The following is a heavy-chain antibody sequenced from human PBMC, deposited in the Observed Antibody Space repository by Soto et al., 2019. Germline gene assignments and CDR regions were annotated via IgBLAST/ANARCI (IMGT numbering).Heavy chain of an antibody. V-gene: IGHV4-39*01. CDR3: ARGHGGITVFGAPGHFDY. CDR2: ISYSGDT. CDR1: GGSISSSSYY. D-gene: IGHD3-3*01. Sequence: SETLSLTCTVSGGSISSSSYYWGWIRQPPGKGLEWIGTISYSGDTYYNPSLKSRVTISVDTSKNQFSLKLSSVSAADTAVYYCARGHGGITVFGAPGHFDYWGQGTLVTVSS. J-gene: IGHJ4*02.